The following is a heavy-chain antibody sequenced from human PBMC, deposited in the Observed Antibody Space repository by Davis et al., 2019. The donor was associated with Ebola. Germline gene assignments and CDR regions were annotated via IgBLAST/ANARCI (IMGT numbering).Heavy chain of an antibody. CDR2: INHSGST. V-gene: IGHV4-34*01. Sequence: SQTLSLTCAVYGVSFSGYYWSWIRQPPGKGLEWIGEINHSGSTNYNPPLKSRVTISVDTSKNQFSLKLSSVTAADTAVYYCARRGYSSSWFPLDVWGQGTTVTVSS. D-gene: IGHD6-13*01. J-gene: IGHJ6*02. CDR1: GVSFSGYY. CDR3: ARRGYSSSWFPLDV.